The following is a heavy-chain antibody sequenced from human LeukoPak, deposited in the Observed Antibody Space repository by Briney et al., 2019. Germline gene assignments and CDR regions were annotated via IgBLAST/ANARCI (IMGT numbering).Heavy chain of an antibody. CDR3: ARAAFYDSSGYCFDY. Sequence: GGSLRLSCAASGFTFSNYAMHWVRQAPGKGLEWVSYISSSGSTIYYADSVKGRITTSRDNAKNSLYLQMNSLRAEDTAVYYGARAAFYDSSGYCFDYWGQGTLVTVSS. CDR1: GFTFSNYA. CDR2: ISSSGSTI. D-gene: IGHD3-22*01. V-gene: IGHV3-48*03. J-gene: IGHJ4*02.